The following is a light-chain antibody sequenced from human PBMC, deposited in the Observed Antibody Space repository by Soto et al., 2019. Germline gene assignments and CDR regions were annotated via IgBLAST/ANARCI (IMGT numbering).Light chain of an antibody. CDR3: SSYAGSNNLV. CDR1: SRDVGGYHY. V-gene: IGLV2-8*01. Sequence: QSALTQPPSASGSPGQSVTISCTGTSRDVGGYHYVSWYQQHPGKAPKLMIHEVTQRPSGVPDRFPGSKSGNTASLTVSGLQGADEADYYCSSYAGSNNLVFGGGTKLTVL. CDR2: EVT. J-gene: IGLJ2*01.